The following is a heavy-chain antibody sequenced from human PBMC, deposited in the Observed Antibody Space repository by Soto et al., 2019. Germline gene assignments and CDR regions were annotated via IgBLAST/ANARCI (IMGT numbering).Heavy chain of an antibody. V-gene: IGHV3-48*02. D-gene: IGHD6-13*01. CDR2: ITSSGTTV. J-gene: IGHJ4*02. CDR3: ARGSSNWASYFDF. CDR1: GFTFSSYS. Sequence: EVHLVESGGGLVQPGGSLRLSCAASGFTFSSYSLNWVRQAPGKGLEWVSYITSSGTTVYYADSVRGRLTISRDNAKNSLYLQMNSLRDDDTAVYYCARGSSNWASYFDFWGQGTLVTVSS.